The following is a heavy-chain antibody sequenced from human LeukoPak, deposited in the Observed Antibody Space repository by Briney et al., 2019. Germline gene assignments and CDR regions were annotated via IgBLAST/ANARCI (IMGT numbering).Heavy chain of an antibody. CDR1: GFTFSSYG. CDR2: ISYDGSNK. Sequence: GGSLRLSCVASGFTFSSYGMHWVRQAPGKGLEWVAIISYDGSNKYYADSVKGRFTISRDNSKNTLYLQMNSLRAEDTAVYYCGKDLYCSGGSCYLGQYYYYYGMDVWGQGTTVTVSS. CDR3: GKDLYCSGGSCYLGQYYYYYGMDV. J-gene: IGHJ6*02. V-gene: IGHV3-30*18. D-gene: IGHD2-15*01.